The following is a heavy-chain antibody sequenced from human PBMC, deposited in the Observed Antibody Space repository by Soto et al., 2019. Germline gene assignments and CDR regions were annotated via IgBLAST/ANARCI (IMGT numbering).Heavy chain of an antibody. CDR1: GFTVSSNY. J-gene: IGHJ3*02. CDR2: IYSGGST. D-gene: IGHD6-13*01. Sequence: GGSLRLSCAASGFTVSSNYMSWVRQAPGKGLEWVSVIYSGGSTYYADSVKGRFTISRHNSKNTLYLQMNSLRAEDTAVYYCAKTLYSSSWHDAFDIWGQGTMVTVSS. V-gene: IGHV3-53*04. CDR3: AKTLYSSSWHDAFDI.